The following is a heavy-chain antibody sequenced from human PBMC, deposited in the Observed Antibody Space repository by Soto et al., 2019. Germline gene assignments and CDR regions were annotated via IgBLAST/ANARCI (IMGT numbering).Heavy chain of an antibody. Sequence: QVQLVQSGAEVKKPGSSVKVSCKASGGTFSSYAISWVRQAPGQGLEWMGGIIPIFGTANYAQKFQGRVTITADESTSTAEMELSSLRSEDTAVYYCARAGAFPPEHMKAAAVFDPWGQGTLVTVSS. J-gene: IGHJ5*02. V-gene: IGHV1-69*01. CDR1: GGTFSSYA. CDR2: IIPIFGTA. D-gene: IGHD6-13*01. CDR3: ARAGAFPPEHMKAAAVFDP.